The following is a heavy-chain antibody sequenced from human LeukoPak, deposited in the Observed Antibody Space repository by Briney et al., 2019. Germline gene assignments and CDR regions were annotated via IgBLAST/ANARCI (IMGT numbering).Heavy chain of an antibody. Sequence: GESLKISCNGSGYSFTNYWIGWVRQMPGKGLEWMGIIYPGDSDTRYSPSFQGQVTISADMSFSSAYLQWNSLKASDTAMYYCARHRNLDSGNYYRDAFDIWGQGTMVTVSS. CDR2: IYPGDSDT. J-gene: IGHJ3*02. V-gene: IGHV5-51*01. CDR3: ARHRNLDSGNYYRDAFDI. CDR1: GYSFTNYW. D-gene: IGHD1-26*01.